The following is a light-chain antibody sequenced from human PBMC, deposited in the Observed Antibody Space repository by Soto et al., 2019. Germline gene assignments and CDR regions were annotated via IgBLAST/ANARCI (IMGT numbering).Light chain of an antibody. Sequence: EILMTQSPDSLSVSPGETATLSCMASQSLNTDLAWYQQKPGQAPRLLLYGASTRATGISTRFSGGGSGTEFTLTISGLQSEDSAVYYCQQYKSWPPITFGQGTRLEI. CDR3: QQYKSWPPIT. CDR1: QSLNTD. CDR2: GAS. J-gene: IGKJ5*01. V-gene: IGKV3-15*01.